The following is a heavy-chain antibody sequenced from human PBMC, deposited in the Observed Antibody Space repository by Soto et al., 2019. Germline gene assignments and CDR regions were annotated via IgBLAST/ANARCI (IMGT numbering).Heavy chain of an antibody. J-gene: IGHJ4*02. V-gene: IGHV1-2*02. CDR3: ARPYSGYDAFDY. CDR1: GYTCTGYY. Sequence: ASVKVCGKASGYTCTGYYMHWVRQAPGQGLEWMGWINPNSGGTNYAQKFQGRVTMTRDTSISTAYMELSRLRSDDTAVYYCARPYSGYDAFDYWGQGTLVTVSS. D-gene: IGHD5-12*01. CDR2: INPNSGGT.